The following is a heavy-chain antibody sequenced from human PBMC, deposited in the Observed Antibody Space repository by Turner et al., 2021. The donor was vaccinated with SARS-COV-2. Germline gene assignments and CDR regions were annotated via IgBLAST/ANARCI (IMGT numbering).Heavy chain of an antibody. CDR3: ARAGWDLLPFDAFDI. V-gene: IGHV3-30-3*01. CDR1: GVTFSTYA. Sequence: QVQLVASGGGVVQPGRSLRLTCAASGVTFSTYAMHWVRQAPGKWLQWVAVISYDGSNKYYADSVKGRFTIYRDNSKNTLYLQMNSLRAEYTAVYYCARAGWDLLPFDAFDIWGQGTMVTISS. CDR2: ISYDGSNK. D-gene: IGHD1-26*01. J-gene: IGHJ3*02.